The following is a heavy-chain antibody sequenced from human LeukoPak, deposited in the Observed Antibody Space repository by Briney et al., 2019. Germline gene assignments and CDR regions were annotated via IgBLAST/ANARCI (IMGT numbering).Heavy chain of an antibody. CDR2: ISGSGGST. Sequence: PGGSLRLSCAASGFTFSSYAMSWVRQAPGKGLEWVSAISGSGGSTYYADSVKGRFTISRDNSKNTLYLQMNSLRAEDTAVYYCAKKRESFDWLLDFSYYYYMDVWGKGTTVTVSS. CDR3: AKKRESFDWLLDFSYYYYMDV. CDR1: GFTFSSYA. D-gene: IGHD3-9*01. J-gene: IGHJ6*03. V-gene: IGHV3-23*01.